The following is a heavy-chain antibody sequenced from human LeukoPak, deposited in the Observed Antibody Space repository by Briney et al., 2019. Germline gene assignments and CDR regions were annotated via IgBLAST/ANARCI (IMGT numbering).Heavy chain of an antibody. D-gene: IGHD4-17*01. V-gene: IGHV3-30*02. Sequence: TGGSLRLSCAASGFNFNYYGMHWVRQAPGKGLEWVAFIRYDGSNKYYADSVKGRFTISRDNSENTLYMQMNSLRVEDTAVYYCAKGSMTTVTTGGYWGQGTLVTVSS. CDR2: IRYDGSNK. J-gene: IGHJ4*02. CDR3: AKGSMTTVTTGGY. CDR1: GFNFNYYG.